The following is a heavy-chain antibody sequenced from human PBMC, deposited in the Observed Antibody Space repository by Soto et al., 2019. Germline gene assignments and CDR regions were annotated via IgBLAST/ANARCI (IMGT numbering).Heavy chain of an antibody. CDR1: GGSIFSSSYY. D-gene: IGHD6-13*01. CDR3: ASIAAPGTTHFDF. V-gene: IGHV4-39*01. J-gene: IGHJ4*02. Sequence: SETLSLTCTVSGGSIFSSSYYFFCIRQSPWKGLEWIGNIYYSGNTFYNPSLQSRVAISVDTSKNQFYLHLSSVTAADTAIFYCASIAAPGTTHFDFWGQGTLVTVSS. CDR2: IYYSGNT.